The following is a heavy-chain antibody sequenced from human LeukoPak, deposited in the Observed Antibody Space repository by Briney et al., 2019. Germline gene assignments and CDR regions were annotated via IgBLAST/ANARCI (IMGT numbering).Heavy chain of an antibody. D-gene: IGHD6-6*01. CDR2: ISGSGSTI. V-gene: IGHV3-11*01. CDR3: AREFSSPGYYYYGMDV. Sequence: GGSLRLSCAASGFTFSDYYMSWIRQAPGKGLEWVSYISGSGSTIYYADSVKGRFTISRDNAKNSLYLQTNSLRAEDTAVYYCAREFSSPGYYYYGMDVWGQGTTVTVSS. J-gene: IGHJ6*02. CDR1: GFTFSDYY.